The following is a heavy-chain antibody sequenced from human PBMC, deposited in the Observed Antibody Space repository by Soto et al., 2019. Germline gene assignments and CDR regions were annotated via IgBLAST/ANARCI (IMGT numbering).Heavy chain of an antibody. D-gene: IGHD3-22*01. CDR3: ARAKYYYDSSGYYRYFDY. CDR2: IYYSGST. J-gene: IGHJ4*02. CDR1: GGSISSYY. Sequence: QVQLQESGPGLVKPSETLSLTCTVSGGSISSYYWSWIRQPPGKGLEWIGYIYYSGSTNYNPSLKSRVTISVDTSKNQFSLKLSSVTAADTAVYYCARAKYYYDSSGYYRYFDYWGQGTLATVSS. V-gene: IGHV4-59*01.